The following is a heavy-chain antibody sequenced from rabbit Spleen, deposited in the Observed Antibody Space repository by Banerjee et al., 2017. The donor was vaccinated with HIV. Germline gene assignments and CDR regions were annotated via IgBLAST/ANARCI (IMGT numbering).Heavy chain of an antibody. CDR3: ARDLVAVIGWNFNL. CDR2: IDPLFGIT. V-gene: IGHV1S47*01. Sequence: QEQLMESGGGLVQPGGSLKLSCKASGFDFSNYGVSWVRQAPGKGLEWIGYIDPLFGITYYANWVNGRFSISRENAQNTVFLQMTSLTAADTATYFCARDLVAVIGWNFNLWGPGTLVTVS. D-gene: IGHD5-1*01. CDR1: GFDFSNYG. J-gene: IGHJ4*01.